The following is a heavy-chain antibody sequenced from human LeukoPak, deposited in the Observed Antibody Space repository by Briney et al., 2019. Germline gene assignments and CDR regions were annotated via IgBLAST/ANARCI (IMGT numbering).Heavy chain of an antibody. J-gene: IGHJ4*02. CDR2: ISYDGSNK. V-gene: IGHV3-30*18. CDR1: GFTFGSYG. Sequence: GGSLRLSCAASGFTFGSYGMHWVRQAPGKGLEWVAVISYDGSNKYYADSVKGRFTISRDNSKNTLYLQMNSLRAEDTAVYYCAKDEREWLVRGGSDYWGQGTLVTVSS. D-gene: IGHD6-19*01. CDR3: AKDEREWLVRGGSDY.